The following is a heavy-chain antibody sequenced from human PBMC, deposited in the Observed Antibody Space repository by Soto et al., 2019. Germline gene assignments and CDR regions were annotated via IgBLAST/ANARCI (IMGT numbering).Heavy chain of an antibody. D-gene: IGHD6-13*01. Sequence: EVQLVESGGGLVQPGGSLRLSCEASGFTLGSYWMTWVRQAPGKGLEWVANIKKDGSVKSYLESLRGRFTISRDNAKNSLYLQMNSLSAEDTALYYCARDVSPGSSSLYLDAFDLWGQGTMVTVSS. CDR1: GFTLGSYW. J-gene: IGHJ3*01. CDR3: ARDVSPGSSSLYLDAFDL. V-gene: IGHV3-7*05. CDR2: IKKDGSVK.